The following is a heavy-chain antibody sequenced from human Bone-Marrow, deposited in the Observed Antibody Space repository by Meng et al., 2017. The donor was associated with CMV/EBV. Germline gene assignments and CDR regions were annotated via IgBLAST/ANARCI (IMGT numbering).Heavy chain of an antibody. V-gene: IGHV2-70*12. CDR2: IDWDNDK. CDR3: AHLYDFWSGYSKFDP. D-gene: IGHD3-3*01. J-gene: IGHJ5*02. Sequence: SGPTLVKPTQTLTLTCTFSGFSLNSRGMCVSWVRQPPGKAPEWLALIDWDNDKYYSASLKPRLTISMDTSKNQVVLQMTNMDPVDTATYYCAHLYDFWSGYSKFDPWGQGTLVTVSS. CDR1: GFSLNSRGMC.